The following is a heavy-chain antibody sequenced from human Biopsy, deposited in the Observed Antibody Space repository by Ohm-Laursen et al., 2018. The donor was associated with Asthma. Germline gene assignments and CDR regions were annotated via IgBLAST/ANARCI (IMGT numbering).Heavy chain of an antibody. CDR2: HDHEEGGT. CDR3: ASDFPKDYVRYNFQF. CDR1: GYSLTDLS. J-gene: IGHJ4*02. D-gene: IGHD4-17*01. Sequence: GASVKASCKIYGYSLTDLSMHWVRQAPGQGLEWMGGHDHEEGGTVNARRFQGRVTMTEDTSTDTAYMELSSLSSEDTAVYYCASDFPKDYVRYNFQFWGQGTLVTVSS. V-gene: IGHV1-24*01.